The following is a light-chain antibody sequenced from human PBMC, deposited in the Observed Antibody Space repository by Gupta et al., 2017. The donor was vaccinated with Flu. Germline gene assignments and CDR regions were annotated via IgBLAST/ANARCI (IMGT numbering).Light chain of an antibody. CDR1: QSLLHSNGYNY. CDR2: LGS. V-gene: IGKV2-28*01. Sequence: DIVMTQSPLSLPVTPGEPASISCRSSQSLLHSNGYNYLDWYLQKPGQSPQLLIYLGSNRDYGVPDRFSGSGSGTDFTLKISRGEAEDVGVYYCRQALQTPFTFGHGTKVDIK. CDR3: RQALQTPFT. J-gene: IGKJ3*01.